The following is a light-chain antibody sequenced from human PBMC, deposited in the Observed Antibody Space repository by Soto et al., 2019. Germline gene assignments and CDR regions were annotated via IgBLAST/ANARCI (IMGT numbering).Light chain of an antibody. CDR3: SSYKASSTFV. Sequence: QSVLTQPASVSGSPGQSITISCTGTSSDVGNGQYVSWYQQCPGKAPKLMIYEVSNRPSGVSNRFSASKSGNTASLTISGLQAEDEGDYYCSSYKASSTFVFGTGTKVTVL. CDR2: EVS. CDR1: SSDVGNGQY. V-gene: IGLV2-14*01. J-gene: IGLJ1*01.